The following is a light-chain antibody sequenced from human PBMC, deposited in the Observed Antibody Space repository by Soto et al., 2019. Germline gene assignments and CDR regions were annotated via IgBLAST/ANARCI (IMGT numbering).Light chain of an antibody. Sequence: EILLTQSPATLSLSPGERATLSCRASQSVTDNYLAWYQQKPGQAPRLVISGASSRTSGIPDRFSASGSGTDFTLTISRLEPEDFVVYYCQQYTRAPLTFGQGTKVDIK. CDR1: QSVTDNY. V-gene: IGKV3-20*01. J-gene: IGKJ1*01. CDR2: GAS. CDR3: QQYTRAPLT.